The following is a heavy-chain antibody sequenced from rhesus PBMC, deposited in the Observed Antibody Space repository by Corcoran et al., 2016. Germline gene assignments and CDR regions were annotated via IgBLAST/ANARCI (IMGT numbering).Heavy chain of an antibody. D-gene: IGHD3-3*01. CDR1: GGSISGYY. Sequence: QVQLQESGPGLVKPSETLSLTCTVSGGSISGYYWSWIRQPPGKGLEWIGNNDGNRAGTNHNTSLKSRGTISKDTSKNQCSLKLSSVTAADTAVYYCARDRRITIFGLVIIVWAFDFWGQGLRVTVSS. J-gene: IGHJ3*01. V-gene: IGHV4-81*01. CDR2: NDGNRAGT. CDR3: ARDRRITIFGLVIIVWAFDF.